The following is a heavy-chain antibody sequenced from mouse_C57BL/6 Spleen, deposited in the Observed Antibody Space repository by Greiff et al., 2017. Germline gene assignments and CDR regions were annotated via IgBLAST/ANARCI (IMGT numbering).Heavy chain of an antibody. CDR3: ASALYDDVYYFDY. D-gene: IGHD2-12*01. CDR1: GFSLTSYG. V-gene: IGHV2-2*01. Sequence: VQLQESGPGLVQPSQSLSITCTVSGFSLTSYGVHWVRQSPGKGLEWLGVIWSGGSTDNNAAFISRLSISKDNSKSQVFFKMNSLQADDTAIYYCASALYDDVYYFDYWGQGTTLTVSS. J-gene: IGHJ2*01. CDR2: IWSGGST.